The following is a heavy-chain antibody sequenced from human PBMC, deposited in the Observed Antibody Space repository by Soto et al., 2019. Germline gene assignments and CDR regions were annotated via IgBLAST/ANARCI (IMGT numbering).Heavy chain of an antibody. V-gene: IGHV1-69*01. CDR3: ARPRGSSGYAHYYYYGMDV. J-gene: IGHJ6*02. D-gene: IGHD5-12*01. CDR1: GGTFSSYA. CDR2: IIPIFGTA. Sequence: QVQLVQSGAEVKKPGSSVKVSCKASGGTFSSYAISWVRQAPGQGLEWMGGIIPIFGTANYAQKFQGRVTITADESTSTAYMELSSLRSEDTAVYYCARPRGSSGYAHYYYYGMDVWGQGTTVTVSS.